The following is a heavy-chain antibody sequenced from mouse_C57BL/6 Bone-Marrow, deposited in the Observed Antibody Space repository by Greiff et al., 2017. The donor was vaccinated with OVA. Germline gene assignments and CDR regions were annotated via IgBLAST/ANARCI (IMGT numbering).Heavy chain of an antibody. CDR1: GYSFTSYY. J-gene: IGHJ3*01. Sequence: VQGVESGPELVKPGASVKISCKASGYSFTSYYIHWVKQRPGQGLEWIGWIYPGSGNTKYNEKFKGKATLTADTSSSTAYMQLSSLTSEDSAVYYCARWLLLAYWGQGTLVTVSA. D-gene: IGHD2-3*01. V-gene: IGHV1-66*01. CDR3: ARWLLLAY. CDR2: IYPGSGNT.